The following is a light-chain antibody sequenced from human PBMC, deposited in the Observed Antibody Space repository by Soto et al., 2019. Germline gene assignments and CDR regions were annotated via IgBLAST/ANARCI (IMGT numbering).Light chain of an antibody. J-gene: IGKJ1*01. V-gene: IGKV1-8*01. Sequence: IQMTQSPPSLSASVGDRVTITCRASQSLNNRLAWYQQKPGKAPELLIYAASTLQSGVPSRFSGSGSGTDFTLTISCLQSEDFATYYCQQYYSFPRTFGQGTKVDI. CDR1: QSLNNR. CDR3: QQYYSFPRT. CDR2: AAS.